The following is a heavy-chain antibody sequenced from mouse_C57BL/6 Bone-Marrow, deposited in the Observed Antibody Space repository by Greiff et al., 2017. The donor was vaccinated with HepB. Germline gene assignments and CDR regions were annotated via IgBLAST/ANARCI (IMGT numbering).Heavy chain of an antibody. D-gene: IGHD1-1*01. Sequence: EVQLQQSGAELVRPGASVKLSCTASGFNIKDDYMHWVKQRPEQGLEWIGWIDPENGDTEYASKFQGKATITADTSSNTAYLQLSSLTSEDTAVYYCTTVAFYYYGSSYDWYFDVWGTGTTVTVSS. J-gene: IGHJ1*03. CDR1: GFNIKDDY. V-gene: IGHV14-4*01. CDR2: IDPENGDT. CDR3: TTVAFYYYGSSYDWYFDV.